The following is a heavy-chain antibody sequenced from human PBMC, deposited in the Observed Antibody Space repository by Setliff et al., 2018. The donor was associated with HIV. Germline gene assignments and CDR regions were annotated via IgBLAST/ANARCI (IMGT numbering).Heavy chain of an antibody. CDR1: GGTFSSYA. CDR2: NIPILGIA. V-gene: IGHV1-69*10. CDR3: AREVPATAIPGYYFDY. J-gene: IGHJ4*02. Sequence: GASVKVSCKASGGTFSSYAISWVRQAPGQGLEWMGGNIPILGIANYAQKFQGRVTITTDESTSTAYMELSSLRSEDTAVYYCAREVPATAIPGYYFDYWGQGTLVTVSS. D-gene: IGHD2-21*02.